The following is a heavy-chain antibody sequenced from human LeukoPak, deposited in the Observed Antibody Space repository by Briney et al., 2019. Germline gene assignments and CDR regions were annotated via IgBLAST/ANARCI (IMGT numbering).Heavy chain of an antibody. D-gene: IGHD6-6*01. CDR2: VHYSGST. J-gene: IGHJ4*02. CDR3: ARHSSLQGYYFDY. V-gene: IGHV4-59*08. CDR1: GDSISGYY. Sequence: PSETLSLTCTVSGDSISGYYWSWIRQPPGKGLEWIGNVHYSGSTNYHPSLQSRVTISVDTSKKQFSLKLRSVTAADSAVYYCARHSSLQGYYFDYWGRGTLVTVSS.